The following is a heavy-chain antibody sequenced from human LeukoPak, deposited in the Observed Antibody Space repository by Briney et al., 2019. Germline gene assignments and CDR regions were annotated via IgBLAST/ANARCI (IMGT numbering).Heavy chain of an antibody. D-gene: IGHD3-10*01. V-gene: IGHV3-48*03. CDR2: ISSSGSTI. CDR1: GFTFSSYE. J-gene: IGHJ6*03. CDR3: ARVSVLLWFGELLYYYYYMDV. Sequence: PGGSLRLSCAASGFTFSSYEMNWVRQAPGKGLGWVSYISSSGSTIYYADSVKGRFTISRDNAKNSLYLQMNSLRAEDTAVYYCARVSVLLWFGELLYYYYYMDVWGKGTTVTISS.